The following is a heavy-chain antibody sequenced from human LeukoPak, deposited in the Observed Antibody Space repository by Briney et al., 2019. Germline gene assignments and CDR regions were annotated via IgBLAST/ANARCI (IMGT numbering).Heavy chain of an antibody. CDR1: GFTFSSYA. CDR3: ARDHDYGDSGGGGFDY. D-gene: IGHD4-17*01. J-gene: IGHJ4*02. V-gene: IGHV3-30*04. Sequence: GRSLRLSCAASGFTFSSYAMHWVRQAPGKGLEWVAVISYDGSNKYYADSVKGRFTISRDNSKNTLYLQMNSLRAEDTAVYYCARDHDYGDSGGGGFDYWGQGTLVTVSS. CDR2: ISYDGSNK.